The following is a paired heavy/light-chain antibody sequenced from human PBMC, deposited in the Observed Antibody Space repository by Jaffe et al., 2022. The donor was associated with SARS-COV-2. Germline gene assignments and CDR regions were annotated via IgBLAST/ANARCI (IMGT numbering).Light chain of an antibody. CDR1: SSNIGAGYD. V-gene: IGLV1-40*01. CDR3: QSYDSSLPF. J-gene: IGLJ1*01. CDR2: GNS. Sequence: QSVLTQPPSVSGAPGQRVTISCTGSSSNIGAGYDVHWYQQLPGTAPKLLIYGNSNRPSGVPDRFSGSKSGTSASLAITGLQAEDEADYYCQSYDSSLPFFGTGTKVTVL.
Heavy chain of an antibody. Sequence: QVTLKESGPVLVKPTETLTLTCTVSGFSLSNARMGVSWIRQPPGKALEWLAHIFSNDEKSYSTSLKSRLTISKDTSKSQVVLTMTNMDPVDTATYYCARDGDYDFWSGYSREGYGMDVWGQGTTVTVSS. CDR2: IFSNDEK. J-gene: IGHJ6*02. D-gene: IGHD3-3*01. CDR3: ARDGDYDFWSGYSREGYGMDV. CDR1: GFSLSNARMG. V-gene: IGHV2-26*01.